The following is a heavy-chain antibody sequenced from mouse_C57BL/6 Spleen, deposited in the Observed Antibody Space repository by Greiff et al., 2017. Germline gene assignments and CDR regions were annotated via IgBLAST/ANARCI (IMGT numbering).Heavy chain of an antibody. V-gene: IGHV1-4*01. Sequence: LMESGAELARPGASVKMSCKASGYTFTSYTMHWVKQRPGQGLEWIGYINPSSGYTKYNQKFKDKATLTADKSSSTAYMQLSSLTSEDSAVYYCARRELTYYFDYWGQGTTLTVSS. CDR2: INPSSGYT. CDR3: ARRELTYYFDY. CDR1: GYTFTSYT. D-gene: IGHD4-1*01. J-gene: IGHJ2*01.